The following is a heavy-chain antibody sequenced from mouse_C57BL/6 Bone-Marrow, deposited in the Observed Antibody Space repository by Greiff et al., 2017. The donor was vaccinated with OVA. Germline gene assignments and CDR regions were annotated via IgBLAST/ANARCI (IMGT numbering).Heavy chain of an antibody. Sequence: EVQLQQSGPVLVKPGASVKMSCKASGYTFTDYYMNWVKQSHGKSLEWIGVINPYNGGTSSNQKFKGKATLTVDKSSSTAYMELNSLTSEDSAVYYCASAYYSNYDWYFDVWGTGTTVTVSS. CDR1: GYTFTDYY. CDR2: INPYNGGT. J-gene: IGHJ1*03. V-gene: IGHV1-19*01. D-gene: IGHD2-5*01. CDR3: ASAYYSNYDWYFDV.